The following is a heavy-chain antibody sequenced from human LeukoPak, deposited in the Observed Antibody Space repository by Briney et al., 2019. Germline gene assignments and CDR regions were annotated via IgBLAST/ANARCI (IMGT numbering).Heavy chain of an antibody. Sequence: TGGSLRLSCAASGFTFSSYGMHWVRQAPVKGLEWVAVISYDGSNKYYADSVKGRFTISRDNSENTLYLQMNSLRAEDTAVYYCATDARHRIAGARTAFDIWGQGTMVTVSS. V-gene: IGHV3-30*03. CDR1: GFTFSSYG. CDR2: ISYDGSNK. J-gene: IGHJ3*02. CDR3: ATDARHRIAGARTAFDI. D-gene: IGHD1-26*01.